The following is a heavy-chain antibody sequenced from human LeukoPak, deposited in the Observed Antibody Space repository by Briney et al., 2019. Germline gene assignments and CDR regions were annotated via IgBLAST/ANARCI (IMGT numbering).Heavy chain of an antibody. J-gene: IGHJ4*02. CDR3: ARGLYCSGGSCFYDY. Sequence: GGSLRLSCAASGFTFSSYWMHWVRQAPGKGLVWVSRINSDGSSTSYADSVKGRFTISRDNAKNSLYLQMNSLRAEDTAVYYCARGLYCSGGSCFYDYWGQGTLVTVSS. CDR1: GFTFSSYW. V-gene: IGHV3-74*01. CDR2: INSDGSST. D-gene: IGHD2-15*01.